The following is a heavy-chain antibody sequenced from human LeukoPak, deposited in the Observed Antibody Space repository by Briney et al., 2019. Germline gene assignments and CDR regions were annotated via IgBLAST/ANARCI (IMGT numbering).Heavy chain of an antibody. J-gene: IGHJ6*03. D-gene: IGHD1-26*01. CDR3: ARRGPWSGGYYFMDV. Sequence: SETLSLTCTVSGGSIRSTSYYCGWIRQPPGKGLEWIGSIYHSGRTYYNPSLKSRVTISVDTSKNQFSLKLRSVTAADTAIYYCARRGPWSGGYYFMDVWGKGTTVTVSS. CDR2: IYHSGRT. V-gene: IGHV4-39*01. CDR1: GGSIRSTSYY.